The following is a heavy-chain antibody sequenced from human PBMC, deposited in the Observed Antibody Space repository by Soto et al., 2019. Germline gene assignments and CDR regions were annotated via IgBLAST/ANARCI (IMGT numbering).Heavy chain of an antibody. CDR3: ARLSGSLLDY. Sequence: GASLKISCKGSGYRFTSERIAWARQMPGKGLEWMGIIYPGDSDTRYSPSFQGQVSISADKSISTAYLKWSSLKASDTAMYYCARLSGSLLDYWGQGTLVTVSS. D-gene: IGHD1-26*01. CDR1: GYRFTSER. CDR2: IYPGDSDT. J-gene: IGHJ4*02. V-gene: IGHV5-51*01.